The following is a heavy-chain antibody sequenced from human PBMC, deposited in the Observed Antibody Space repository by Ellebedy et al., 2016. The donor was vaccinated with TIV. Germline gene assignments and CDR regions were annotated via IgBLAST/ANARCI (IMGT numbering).Heavy chain of an antibody. CDR2: ISHDGSKT. J-gene: IGHJ4*02. CDR1: AFTFSAYG. Sequence: GESLKISCTASAFTFSAYGMHWVRQAPGKGLEWVAVISHDGSKTYYADSVKGRSTISRDNSKNTLYLQMNSLRPEDTAVYYCASSRYHYYVGNTIFAYWGQGTLVTVSS. D-gene: IGHD3-10*02. CDR3: ASSRYHYYVGNTIFAY. V-gene: IGHV3-30*03.